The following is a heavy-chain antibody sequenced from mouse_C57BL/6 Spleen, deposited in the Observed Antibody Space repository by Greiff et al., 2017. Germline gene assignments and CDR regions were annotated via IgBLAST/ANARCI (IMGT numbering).Heavy chain of an antibody. CDR1: GFNITNTY. Sequence: VHVQQSVAELVRPGASVKLSCTASGFNITNTYMHWVKQRPEQGLEWIGRLDPANGSTKYAPKFQGKATITADTSSSTAYLQLLILTSEDTDIYYCACALYRDFAMDYWGQGTSVTVSS. J-gene: IGHJ4*01. D-gene: IGHD2-1*01. CDR3: ACALYRDFAMDY. CDR2: LDPANGST. V-gene: IGHV14-3*01.